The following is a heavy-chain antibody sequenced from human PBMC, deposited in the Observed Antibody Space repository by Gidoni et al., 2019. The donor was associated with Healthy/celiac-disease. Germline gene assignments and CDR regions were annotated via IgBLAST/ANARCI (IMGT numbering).Heavy chain of an antibody. CDR2: ISYEGSNK. CDR3: ARDRAGSSWATNYYYYYGMDV. J-gene: IGHJ6*02. D-gene: IGHD6-13*01. Sequence: QVQLVESGGGVVQPGRSLRLSCAASGFTFSSYAMHWVRQAPGKGLEWVAVISYEGSNKYYADSVKGRFTISRDNSKNTLYLQMNSLRAEDTAVYYCARDRAGSSWATNYYYYYGMDVWGQGTTVTVSS. V-gene: IGHV3-30-3*01. CDR1: GFTFSSYA.